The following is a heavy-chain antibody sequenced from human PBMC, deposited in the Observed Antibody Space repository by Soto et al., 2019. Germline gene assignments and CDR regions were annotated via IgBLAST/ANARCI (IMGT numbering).Heavy chain of an antibody. J-gene: IGHJ4*02. CDR2: INIYNGNT. CDR1: GYTFTTYG. CDR3: ARGYYDSRGLLDY. V-gene: IGHV1-18*01. D-gene: IGHD3-22*01. Sequence: QVELVQSGAEVKKPGASVKVSCKASGYTFTTYGLNWVRQAPGQGLEWMGWINIYNGNTNYAQKFQGRVTMTRDTSTSAAYMELRSLRSDDTAVYYCARGYYDSRGLLDYWGQGSLVTVSS.